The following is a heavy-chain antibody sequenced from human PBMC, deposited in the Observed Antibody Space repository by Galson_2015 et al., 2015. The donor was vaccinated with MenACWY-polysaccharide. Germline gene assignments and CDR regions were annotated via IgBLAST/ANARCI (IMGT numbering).Heavy chain of an antibody. J-gene: IGHJ4*02. CDR1: GFTVSSYP. CDR2: IRSSSGYI. Sequence: SLRLSCAASGFTVSSYPMNWVRQAPGKGLEWVSSIRSSSGYIYYADSVRGRFTISRDNAKNSLYLQMNSVRAEDTAVYYCARDGMAVATIPFDYWGQGTLVTVSS. CDR3: ARDGMAVATIPFDY. D-gene: IGHD5-24*01. V-gene: IGHV3-21*01.